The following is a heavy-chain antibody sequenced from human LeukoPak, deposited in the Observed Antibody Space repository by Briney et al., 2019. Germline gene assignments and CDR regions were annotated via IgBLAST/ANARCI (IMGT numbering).Heavy chain of an antibody. CDR2: IYTSGST. D-gene: IGHD2-8*01. V-gene: IGHV4-4*07. CDR3: ARGKILMAYAIRRPFFDY. J-gene: IGHJ4*02. Sequence: PSETLSLTCTVSGGSISSYYWSWIRQPAGKGLEWIGRIYTSGSTNYNPSLKSRVTISVDTSKNQFSLKLSSVTAADTAVYYCARGKILMAYAIRRPFFDYWGQGTLVTVSS. CDR1: GGSISSYY.